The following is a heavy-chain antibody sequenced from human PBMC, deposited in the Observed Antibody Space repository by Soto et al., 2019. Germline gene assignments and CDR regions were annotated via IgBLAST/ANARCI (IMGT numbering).Heavy chain of an antibody. Sequence: ESGGGVVQPGRSLRLSCAASGFTFSSYGMHWVRQAPGKGLEWVAVISYDGSNKYYADSVKGRFTISRDNSKNTLYLQMNSLRAEDTAVYYCAKCSVAGNYYYYYGMDVWGQGTTVTVSS. CDR2: ISYDGSNK. D-gene: IGHD6-19*01. CDR3: AKCSVAGNYYYYYGMDV. J-gene: IGHJ6*02. V-gene: IGHV3-30*18. CDR1: GFTFSSYG.